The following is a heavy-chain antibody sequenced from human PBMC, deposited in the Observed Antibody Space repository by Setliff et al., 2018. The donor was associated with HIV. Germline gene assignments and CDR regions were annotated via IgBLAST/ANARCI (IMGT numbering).Heavy chain of an antibody. Sequence: SETLSLTCAAHGGPLTDHYWNWIRQSPGKGLEWIAEVHHTGYLNYNPSLKSRVTMSIDTSQNKFSLKLTSVTATDTAVYYCARHRYSSSINWFDPWGQGTLVTVSS. CDR3: ARHRYSSSINWFDP. CDR2: VHHTGYL. J-gene: IGHJ5*02. D-gene: IGHD6-13*01. CDR1: GGPLTDHY. V-gene: IGHV4-34*01.